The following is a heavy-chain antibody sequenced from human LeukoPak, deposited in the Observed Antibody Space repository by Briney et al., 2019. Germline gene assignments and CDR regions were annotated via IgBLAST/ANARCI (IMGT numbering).Heavy chain of an antibody. V-gene: IGHV3-66*01. CDR1: GFTVSSNY. CDR3: ARGYDYLLDY. CDR2: IYGGVNA. Sequence: GGSLRLSCAASGFTVSSNYMSWVRQAPGKGLEWVSVIYGGVNAVYADSVQGRFTISRDNSKNTLYLQMNSLRAEDTAVYYCARGYDYLLDYWGQGTLVTVSS. J-gene: IGHJ4*02. D-gene: IGHD3-16*01.